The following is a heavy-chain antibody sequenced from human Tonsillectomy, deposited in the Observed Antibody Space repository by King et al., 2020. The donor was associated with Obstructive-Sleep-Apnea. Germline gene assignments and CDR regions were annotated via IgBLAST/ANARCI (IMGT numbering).Heavy chain of an antibody. J-gene: IGHJ4*02. D-gene: IGHD3-3*01. Sequence: GGGLVKPGGSLRLSCAASGFTFSNAWMSWVRQAPGKGLEWVGRIKSKTDGGTTDYAAPVKGRFTISRDDSKNTLYLQMNSLKTEDTAVYYCTTDPLDFWSGAPRDYWGQGTLVTVSS. V-gene: IGHV3-15*01. CDR2: IKSKTDGGTT. CDR3: TTDPLDFWSGAPRDY. CDR1: GFTFSNAW.